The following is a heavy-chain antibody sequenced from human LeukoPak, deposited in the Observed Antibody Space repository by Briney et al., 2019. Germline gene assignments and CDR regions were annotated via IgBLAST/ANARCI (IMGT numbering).Heavy chain of an antibody. V-gene: IGHV4-34*01. CDR2: INHSGST. CDR3: ARAPIAAAVNIDY. J-gene: IGHJ4*02. Sequence: SETLSLTCAVYGGSFSGYYWSWIRQPPGKGLEWIGEINHSGSTNYNPSLKSRVTISVDTSKNQFFLKLSSVTAADTAVYYCARAPIAAAVNIDYWGQGTLVTVSS. CDR1: GGSFSGYY. D-gene: IGHD6-13*01.